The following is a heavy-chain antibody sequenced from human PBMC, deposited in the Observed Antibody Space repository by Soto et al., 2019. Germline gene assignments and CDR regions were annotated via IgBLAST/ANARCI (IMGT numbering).Heavy chain of an antibody. CDR1: GGSISSGGYY. V-gene: IGHV4-31*03. Sequence: QVELQESGPGLVKPSQTLSLTCTVSGGSISSGGYYWSWVRQHPGKGLEWIGYIYDSGSTYYNPSLKSRVTISVDTSKHQYSRKLTSVTAADTAVYYCASQATGWYPDYWGQGTLVTVSS. CDR3: ASQATGWYPDY. J-gene: IGHJ4*02. CDR2: IYDSGST. D-gene: IGHD6-19*01.